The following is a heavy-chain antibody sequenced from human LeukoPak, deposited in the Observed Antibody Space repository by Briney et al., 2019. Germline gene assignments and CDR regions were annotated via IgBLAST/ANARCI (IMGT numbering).Heavy chain of an antibody. D-gene: IGHD5-24*01. CDR1: GFTFSSYD. Sequence: TGGSLRLSCAASGFTFSSYDMHWVRQATGKGLEWVSAIGTAGDTYYPGSVKGRFTISRENAKNSLYLQMNSLRAEDTAVYYCARGGDGYSFGYVMDVWGQGTTVTVSS. CDR3: ARGGDGYSFGYVMDV. J-gene: IGHJ6*02. V-gene: IGHV3-13*01. CDR2: IGTAGDT.